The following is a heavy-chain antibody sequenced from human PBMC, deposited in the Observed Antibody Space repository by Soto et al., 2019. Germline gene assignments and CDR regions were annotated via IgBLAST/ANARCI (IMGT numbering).Heavy chain of an antibody. Sequence: ASVKVSCKASGYTFTSYYMHWVRQAPGQGLEWMGIINPSGGSTSYAQKFQGRVTMTRDTSTSTVYMELSSLRSEDTAVYYCARERSERRLPWDIVVVVAATPRVGYYYGMDVWGQGTTDTVSS. V-gene: IGHV1-46*01. CDR2: INPSGGST. J-gene: IGHJ6*02. CDR3: ARERSERRLPWDIVVVVAATPRVGYYYGMDV. D-gene: IGHD2-15*01. CDR1: GYTFTSYY.